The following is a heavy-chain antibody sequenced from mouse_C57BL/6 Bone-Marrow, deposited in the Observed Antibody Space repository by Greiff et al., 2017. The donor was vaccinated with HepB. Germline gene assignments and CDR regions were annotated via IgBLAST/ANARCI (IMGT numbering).Heavy chain of an antibody. CDR1: GYTFTSYW. D-gene: IGHD3-1*01. Sequence: QVQLQQPGTELVKPGASVKLSCKASGYTFTSYWMHWVKQRPGQGLEWIGNINPSNGGTNYNETFKSKATLTVDKPSSTAYMQLSSLTSEDSAVYYCAREGGYSTWFAYWGQGTLVTVSA. V-gene: IGHV1-53*01. CDR3: AREGGYSTWFAY. CDR2: INPSNGGT. J-gene: IGHJ3*01.